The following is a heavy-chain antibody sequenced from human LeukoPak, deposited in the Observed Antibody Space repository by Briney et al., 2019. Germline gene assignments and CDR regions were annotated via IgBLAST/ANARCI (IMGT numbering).Heavy chain of an antibody. CDR1: GYTFTSYY. D-gene: IGHD1-26*01. Sequence: ASVKVSCKASGYTFTSYYMHWVRQAPGQGLEWMGIINPSGGSTSYAQKFQGRVTMTTDTSTSTAYMELRSPRSDDTAVYYCAREFGSYSGSYYNAFDIWGQGTMVTVSS. J-gene: IGHJ3*02. V-gene: IGHV1-46*01. CDR3: AREFGSYSGSYYNAFDI. CDR2: INPSGGST.